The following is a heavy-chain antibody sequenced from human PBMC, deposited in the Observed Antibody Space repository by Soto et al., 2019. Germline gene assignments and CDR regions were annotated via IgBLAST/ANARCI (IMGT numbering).Heavy chain of an antibody. CDR1: GFTFSSYE. D-gene: IGHD3-16*02. J-gene: IGHJ6*02. CDR2: ISSSGSTI. V-gene: IGHV3-48*03. CDR3: ARDLSDLLSRYGMDV. Sequence: GGSLRLSCAASGFTFSSYEMNWVRQAPGKGLEWVSYISSSGSTIYYADSVKGRFTISRDNAKNSLYLQMNSLRAEDTAVYYCARDLSDLLSRYGMDVCGQGTKVTVS.